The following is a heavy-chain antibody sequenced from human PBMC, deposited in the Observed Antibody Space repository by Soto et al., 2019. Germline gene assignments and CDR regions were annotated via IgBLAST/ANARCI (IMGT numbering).Heavy chain of an antibody. CDR1: GYTLTSYG. D-gene: IGHD1-26*01. V-gene: IGHV1-18*01. J-gene: IGHJ4*02. CDR2: ISANNGNT. CDR3: ARDRGSYALDY. Sequence: QVQLVQSGAEVKKPGASVKVSCKASGYTLTSYGIRWVRQAPGQGLEGMGWISANNGNTNYAQNLQGRVTMTTDTSTSTDYMELRSLRSEDTAVYYCARDRGSYALDYWGQGSLVTVSS.